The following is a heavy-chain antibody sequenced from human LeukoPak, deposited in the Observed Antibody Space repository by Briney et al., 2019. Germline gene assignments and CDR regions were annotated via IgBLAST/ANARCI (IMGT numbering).Heavy chain of an antibody. D-gene: IGHD3-22*01. V-gene: IGHV3-23*01. Sequence: GGSLRLSCAASGLTFSSYAMSWVRQAPGKGLEWVSAISGSSGHTYYADSVKGRFTISRDNSKNTLYLQMNSLRAEDTAVYYCTTGSGVKWLSEHWGQGTLVTVSS. CDR1: GLTFSSYA. CDR3: TTGSGVKWLSEH. J-gene: IGHJ4*02. CDR2: ISGSSGHT.